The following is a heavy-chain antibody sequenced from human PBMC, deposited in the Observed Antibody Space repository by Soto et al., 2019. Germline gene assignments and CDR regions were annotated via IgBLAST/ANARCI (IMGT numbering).Heavy chain of an antibody. V-gene: IGHV3-11*05. J-gene: IGHJ6*02. Sequence: PGGSLRLSCAASGFTFSDYYMSWIRQAPGKGLEWVSYISSSSSYTNYADSVKGRFTISRDNAKNSLYLQMNSLRAEDTAVYYCARVGLWGGDCYRGVYYYGMDVWGQGTTVTVSS. D-gene: IGHD2-21*02. CDR2: ISSSSSYT. CDR1: GFTFSDYY. CDR3: ARVGLWGGDCYRGVYYYGMDV.